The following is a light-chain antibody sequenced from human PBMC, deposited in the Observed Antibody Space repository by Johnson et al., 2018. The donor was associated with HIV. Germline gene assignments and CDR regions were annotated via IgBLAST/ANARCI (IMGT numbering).Light chain of an antibody. V-gene: IGLV1-51*01. J-gene: IGLJ1*01. CDR2: DNN. CDR3: GTWDRSLGAGYV. Sequence: QSVLTQPPSVSAAPGQKVTISCSGSSSNIGNNYVSWYQQLPGTAPKLLIYDNNKRPSGIPDRFSGSKSGTSATLGITGLQTGDEADYYSGTWDRSLGAGYVFGTGTKVTVL. CDR1: SSNIGNNY.